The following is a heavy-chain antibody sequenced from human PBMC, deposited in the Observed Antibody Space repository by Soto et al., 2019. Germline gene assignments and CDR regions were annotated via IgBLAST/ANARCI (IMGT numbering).Heavy chain of an antibody. V-gene: IGHV4-4*07. J-gene: IGHJ2*01. Sequence: SETLSLHCSVSGASISSFNWDWFRLPAGRGPEWVGRLNIAGTINYNPSLKSRITMSMDTSKNQISLHLRSVTAADTAIYYCARDRGEYTSSWFWYFSHWGHGTLVTVSS. CDR1: GASISSFN. CDR3: ARDRGEYTSSWFWYFSH. D-gene: IGHD6-13*01. CDR2: LNIAGTI.